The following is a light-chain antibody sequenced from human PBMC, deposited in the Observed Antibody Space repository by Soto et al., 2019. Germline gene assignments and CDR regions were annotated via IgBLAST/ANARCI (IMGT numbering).Light chain of an antibody. Sequence: DIQMPPSPSSLSASVGDRVNITCRASQAIRSNLGWYQQKPGKAPKHLIYPTSTLQSGVPSRFSGSGSGTDFTLTISSLQAEDFATYYCQQSRSYPSTFGGGTKVDIK. CDR3: QQSRSYPST. J-gene: IGKJ4*01. CDR2: PTS. V-gene: IGKV1-17*01. CDR1: QAIRSN.